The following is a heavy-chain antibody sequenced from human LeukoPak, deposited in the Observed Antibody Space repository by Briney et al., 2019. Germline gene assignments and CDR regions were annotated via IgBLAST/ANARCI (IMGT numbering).Heavy chain of an antibody. CDR3: TRGDYGAYGYDAFDI. CDR2: VNSDESST. V-gene: IGHV3-74*01. CDR1: GFTFRNYW. D-gene: IGHD4-17*01. Sequence: GGSLRLSCAASGFTFRNYWMHWVRQAPGKGLVWVSRVNSDESSTSYADSVKGRFTISRDNAKNTLYLQMNSLRAEDTAMYYCTRGDYGAYGYDAFDIWGQGTMVTVSS. J-gene: IGHJ3*02.